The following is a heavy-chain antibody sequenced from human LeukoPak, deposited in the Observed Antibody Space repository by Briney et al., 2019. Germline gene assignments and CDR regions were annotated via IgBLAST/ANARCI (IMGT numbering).Heavy chain of an antibody. CDR2: ISYDGDNK. Sequence: PGGSLRLSCAASGFTFSNYGMHWVRQAPGKGLEWVAVISYDGDNKYYADSVKGRFTISRDNSKNTQYLQMNSLRAEDTAVYYCAKDRLTGLGYGPAFDYWGQGTLVTVSS. CDR3: AKDRLTGLGYGPAFDY. CDR1: GFTFSNYG. D-gene: IGHD5-18*01. J-gene: IGHJ4*02. V-gene: IGHV3-30*18.